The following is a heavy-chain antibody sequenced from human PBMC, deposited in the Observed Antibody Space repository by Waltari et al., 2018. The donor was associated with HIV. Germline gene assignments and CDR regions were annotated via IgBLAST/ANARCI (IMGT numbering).Heavy chain of an antibody. J-gene: IGHJ4*02. CDR1: GSTFIDHG. Sequence: QVPLVQSGAEVQQRAASVKVSCKASGSTFIDHGITWVRQAPGQGLEWMAGISPYNGNTDYAQRFQGRVSVTTDTSTNTAYMELRSLRSDDTAVYFCARVAGGDYFDYWGQGTLVTVSS. CDR2: ISPYNGNT. V-gene: IGHV1-18*01. CDR3: ARVAGGDYFDY. D-gene: IGHD4-17*01.